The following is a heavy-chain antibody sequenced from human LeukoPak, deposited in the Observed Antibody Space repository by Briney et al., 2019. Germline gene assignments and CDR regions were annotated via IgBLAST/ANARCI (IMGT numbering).Heavy chain of an antibody. CDR3: ARHYDFWSGYYRGIDY. Sequence: GGSLRLSCAASGFTFSSYWMSWVRQAPGKGLEWVANIKQDGSEKYYVDSVKGRFTISRDNAKNSLYLQMNSLRAEDTAVYYCARHYDFWSGYYRGIDYWGQGTLVTVSS. J-gene: IGHJ4*02. CDR1: GFTFSSYW. V-gene: IGHV3-7*01. CDR2: IKQDGSEK. D-gene: IGHD3-3*01.